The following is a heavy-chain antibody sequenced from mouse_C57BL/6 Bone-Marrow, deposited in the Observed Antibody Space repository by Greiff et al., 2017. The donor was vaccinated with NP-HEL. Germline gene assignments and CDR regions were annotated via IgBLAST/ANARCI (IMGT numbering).Heavy chain of an antibody. V-gene: IGHV2-2*01. CDR1: GFSLTSYG. J-gene: IGHJ3*01. D-gene: IGHD1-1*01. CDR2: IWSGGST. CDR3: ARNPHYYGSSYFAY. Sequence: VQLQQSGPGLVQPSQSLSITCTVSGFSLTSYGVHWVRQSPGKGLEWLGVIWSGGSTYYNAAFISRLSISKDNSKSQVFFKMNSLQADDTAIYYCARNPHYYGSSYFAYWGQGTLVTVSA.